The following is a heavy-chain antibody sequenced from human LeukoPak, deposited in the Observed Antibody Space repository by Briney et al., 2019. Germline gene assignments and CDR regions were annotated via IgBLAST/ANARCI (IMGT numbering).Heavy chain of an antibody. D-gene: IGHD3-9*01. J-gene: IGHJ4*02. CDR3: AKDENGYDILSPFDY. CDR2: ISYDGSNK. V-gene: IGHV3-30*18. Sequence: PGGSLRLSCAASGFTFSSYGMHWVRQAPGKGVEWVAVISYDGSNKYYADSVKGRFTISRDNSKNTLYLQMNSLRAEDTAVYYCAKDENGYDILSPFDYWGQGTLVTVSS. CDR1: GFTFSSYG.